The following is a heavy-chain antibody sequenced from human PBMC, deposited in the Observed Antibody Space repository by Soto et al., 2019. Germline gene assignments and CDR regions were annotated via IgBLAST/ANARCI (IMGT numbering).Heavy chain of an antibody. J-gene: IGHJ6*02. Sequence: QLQLQESSPGLVKPSETLSLTCAVSGDSISSSSYYWGWIRQPPGKGLEWIGSIYSSGNTYYNPSLKSRVTISVDTSRNQFSLKLTSVTAADTAVYYCVPRGPNFYYYGVDVWGQGTTVTVPS. CDR3: VPRGPNFYYYGVDV. V-gene: IGHV4-39*01. D-gene: IGHD2-2*01. CDR1: GDSISSSSYY. CDR2: IYSSGNT.